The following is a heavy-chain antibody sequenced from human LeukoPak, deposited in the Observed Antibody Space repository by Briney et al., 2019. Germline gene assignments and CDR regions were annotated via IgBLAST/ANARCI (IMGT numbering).Heavy chain of an antibody. D-gene: IGHD3-16*02. V-gene: IGHV4-59*01. CDR1: GGSISSYY. J-gene: IGHJ4*02. CDR3: ARYVWGSYPTFEDY. CDR2: IYYSGST. Sequence: SETLSPTCTASGGSISSYYWSWIRQPPGKGLEWIGYIYYSGSTNYNPSLKSRVTISVDTSKNQFSLKLSSVTAADTAVYYCARYVWGSYPTFEDYWGQGTLVTVSS.